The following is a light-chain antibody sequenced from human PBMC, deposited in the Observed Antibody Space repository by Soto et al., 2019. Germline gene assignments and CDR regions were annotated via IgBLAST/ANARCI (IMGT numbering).Light chain of an antibody. CDR1: QSVSGN. Sequence: EIVMTQSPATLSVSLGERATLSCRASQSVSGNLAWFQQRPGQAPRLLIYGSSTRATGIPARFRGSKSGAEFILTISSLQSEDFAVYYCQQYNNWPLTFGGGTRVEI. CDR2: GSS. CDR3: QQYNNWPLT. V-gene: IGKV3-15*01. J-gene: IGKJ4*01.